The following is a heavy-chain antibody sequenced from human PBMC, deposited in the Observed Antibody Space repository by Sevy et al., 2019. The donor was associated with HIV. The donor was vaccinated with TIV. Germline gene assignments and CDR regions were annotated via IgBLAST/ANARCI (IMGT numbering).Heavy chain of an antibody. D-gene: IGHD6-19*01. Sequence: GGSLRLSCAASGFTFSSYSMNWVHQAPGKGLEWVSSISSSSSYIYYADSVKGRFTISRDNAKNSLYLQMNSLRAEDTAVYYCARDLGSSGWYGYYFDYWGQGTLVTVSS. J-gene: IGHJ4*02. CDR1: GFTFSSYS. CDR3: ARDLGSSGWYGYYFDY. V-gene: IGHV3-21*01. CDR2: ISSSSSYI.